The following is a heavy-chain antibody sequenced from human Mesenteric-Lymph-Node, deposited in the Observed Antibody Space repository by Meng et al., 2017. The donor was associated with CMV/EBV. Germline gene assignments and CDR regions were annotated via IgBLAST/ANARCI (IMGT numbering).Heavy chain of an antibody. V-gene: IGHV3-7*01. J-gene: IGHJ4*02. CDR3: ASSSGWSRFNY. CDR1: GFTFSSHW. Sequence: GESLKISCTASGFTFSSHWMKWVRQAPGKGQEWVANIKEDGSDKKYVDSVKGRFTISRENAKNSLDLQMNSLRAEDTAVYYCASSSGWSRFNYWGQGTLVTVSS. D-gene: IGHD6-19*01. CDR2: IKEDGSDK.